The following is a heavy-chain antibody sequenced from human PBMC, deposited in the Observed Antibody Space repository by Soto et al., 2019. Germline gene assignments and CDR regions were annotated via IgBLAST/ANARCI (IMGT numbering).Heavy chain of an antibody. V-gene: IGHV1-18*01. D-gene: IGHD2-2*01. CDR2: VNVYNGNR. CDR3: AREDCSSDRCFPGEI. J-gene: IGHJ3*02. CDR1: GYPFTNYG. Sequence: QVQLVQSEGEVKKPGASVKVSCKASGYPFTNYGVSWLRQAPGQGLEWMGWVNVYNGNRKYARKFQGRFAMTTDTSTSTAYMELRSLRSDDTAVYYCAREDCSSDRCFPGEIWGQGTMVTVSS.